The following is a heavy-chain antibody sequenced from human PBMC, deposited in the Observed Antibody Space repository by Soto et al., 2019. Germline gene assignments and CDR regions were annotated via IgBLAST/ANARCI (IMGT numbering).Heavy chain of an antibody. D-gene: IGHD1-1*01. CDR3: ATWHEREHAYDV. CDR2: LYDVDGS. CDR1: GLTISGKKY. V-gene: IGHV3-53*01. J-gene: IGHJ3*01. Sequence: DVQLVESGGGLIQPGESLRLSCAAFGLTISGKKYVAWVRQAPGKGLEWVSALYDVDGSFYADSVKGRITTSSDSSKTTVYHQMNDLRPDDTAVYYCATWHEREHAYDVWGQGTTVTVSS.